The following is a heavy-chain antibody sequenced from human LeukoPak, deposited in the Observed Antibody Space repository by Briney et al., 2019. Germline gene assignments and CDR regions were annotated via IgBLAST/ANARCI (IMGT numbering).Heavy chain of an antibody. Sequence: GGSLRLSCAASGFAFNTYTMNWVRQTPGKGLRWVSSISSTGAYIYHADSMDGRFTVSRDNARNLLYLHMNSLRAEDSAMYFCARVSSNPYSRGYYHFDYWGQGTLVTVSS. CDR2: ISSTGAYI. V-gene: IGHV3-21*01. CDR1: GFAFNTYT. CDR3: ARVSSNPYSRGYYHFDY. D-gene: IGHD6-25*01. J-gene: IGHJ4*02.